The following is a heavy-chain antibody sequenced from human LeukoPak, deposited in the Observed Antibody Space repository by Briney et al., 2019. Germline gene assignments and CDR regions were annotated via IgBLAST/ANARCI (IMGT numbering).Heavy chain of an antibody. CDR3: ATDSSSGWR. V-gene: IGHV1-24*01. D-gene: IGHD6-19*01. J-gene: IGHJ4*02. CDR1: GDTLAELS. CDR2: FDPEDGET. Sequence: ASVKVSCKLSGDTLAELSMHWVRQAPGKGLEWMGGFDPEDGETIYAQKFQGRVTMTEDTSTDTAYMELSSLRSEDTAVYYCATDSSSGWRWGQGTLVAVSS.